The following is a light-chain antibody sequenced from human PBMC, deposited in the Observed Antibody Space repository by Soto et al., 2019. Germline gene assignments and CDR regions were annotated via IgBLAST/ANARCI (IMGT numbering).Light chain of an antibody. V-gene: IGLV2-14*01. J-gene: IGLJ1*01. CDR3: TSYEGGGKYV. CDR1: SSDVGAYNL. CDR2: EVS. Sequence: QSALTQPASVSGSPGQSVTISCTVTSSDVGAYNLVSWYQQYPGKAPKLMIYEVSNRPSGVSNRFSGSKSGNTASLTISGLQAEDEADYYCCTSYEGGGKYVFGTGTKVTVL.